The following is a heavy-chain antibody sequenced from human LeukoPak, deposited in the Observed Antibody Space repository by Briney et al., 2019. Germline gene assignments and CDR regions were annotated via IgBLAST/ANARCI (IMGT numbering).Heavy chain of an antibody. CDR1: GFTFSGST. D-gene: IGHD3-16*02. V-gene: IGHV3-73*01. J-gene: IGHJ4*02. Sequence: GGSLRLSCAASGFTFSGSTIHWVRQTSGKGLDWVGRIRNKGNSYATAYAASVKGRFTISRDDSKNTAYLQMNSLKTEDTAVYYCTSRSSTFGGVIDLDYWGQGTLVTVSS. CDR3: TSRSSTFGGVIDLDY. CDR2: IRNKGNSYAT.